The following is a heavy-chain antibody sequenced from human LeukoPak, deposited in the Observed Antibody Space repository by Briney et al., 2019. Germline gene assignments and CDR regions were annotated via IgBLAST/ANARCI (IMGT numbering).Heavy chain of an antibody. CDR3: AKKAGNDYGDQNWFDP. Sequence: GGSLRLSCAASGFTFSAYGMHWVRQAPGEGLEWVAIIWYDGTNKYYTDSVKGRFTISRDNSKNTLYLQMNSLRAEDTAVYYCAKKAGNDYGDQNWFDPWGQGTLVTVSS. D-gene: IGHD4-17*01. J-gene: IGHJ5*02. V-gene: IGHV3-33*06. CDR1: GFTFSAYG. CDR2: IWYDGTNK.